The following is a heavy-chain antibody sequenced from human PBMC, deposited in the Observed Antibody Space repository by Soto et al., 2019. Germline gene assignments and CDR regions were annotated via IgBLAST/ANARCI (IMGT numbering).Heavy chain of an antibody. CDR3: ARDPQRYSNTGDGDFDL. Sequence: QVQLVQSGAEVKKHGSSVKVSCKASGGTFSSYTISWVRQAPGQGLEWMGRIIPILGIANYAQKFQGRVTITADKSTSTAYMELSSLRSEDTAVYYCARDPQRYSNTGDGDFDLWGRGTLVTVSS. CDR2: IIPILGIA. D-gene: IGHD4-4*01. V-gene: IGHV1-69*08. CDR1: GGTFSSYT. J-gene: IGHJ2*01.